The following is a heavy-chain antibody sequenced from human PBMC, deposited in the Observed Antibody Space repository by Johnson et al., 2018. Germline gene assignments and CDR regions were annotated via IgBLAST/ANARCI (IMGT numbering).Heavy chain of an antibody. CDR1: GFTFDDYA. Sequence: VQLVQPGGGLVQPGRSLRLSCAASGFTFDDYAMHWVRQAPGKGLEWVSGISGSGGSTYYADSVKGRFTLSRDKSKNTLYLQMNRLRAEDTAVYYCAKENKGYSYAIYYYYYMDVWGKGTTVTVS. D-gene: IGHD5-18*01. J-gene: IGHJ6*03. CDR2: ISGSGGST. CDR3: AKENKGYSYAIYYYYYMDV. V-gene: IGHV3-23*04.